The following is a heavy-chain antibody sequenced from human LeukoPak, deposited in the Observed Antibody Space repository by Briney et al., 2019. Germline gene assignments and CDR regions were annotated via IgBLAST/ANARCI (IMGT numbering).Heavy chain of an antibody. V-gene: IGHV3-23*01. J-gene: IGHJ4*02. CDR3: AKGYYDYVWGSYYFDY. CDR1: GFTFSSYA. Sequence: GGSLRLSCAASGFTFSSYAMSWVRQAPGKGLEWVSAISGSGGSTYYADSMKGRFTISRDNSRDTLYLQMNSLRAEDTAVYYCAKGYYDYVWGSYYFDYWGQGTLVTVSS. D-gene: IGHD3-16*01. CDR2: ISGSGGST.